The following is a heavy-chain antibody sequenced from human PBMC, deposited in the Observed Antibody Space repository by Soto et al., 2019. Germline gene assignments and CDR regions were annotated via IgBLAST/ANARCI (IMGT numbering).Heavy chain of an antibody. Sequence: SETLSLTCTVSGGSISSSSYYWGWIRQPPGKGLEWIGSIYYSGSTYYNPSLKSRVTISVDTSKNQFSLKLSSVTAADTAVYYCARHRGDYYDFWSGYYNWFDPWGQGTLVTVSS. CDR1: GGSISSSSYY. V-gene: IGHV4-39*01. CDR2: IYYSGST. J-gene: IGHJ5*02. CDR3: ARHRGDYYDFWSGYYNWFDP. D-gene: IGHD3-3*01.